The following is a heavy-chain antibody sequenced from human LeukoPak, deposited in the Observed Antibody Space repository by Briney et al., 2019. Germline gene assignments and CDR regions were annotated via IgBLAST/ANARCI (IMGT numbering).Heavy chain of an antibody. Sequence: GGSLRLSCAASGFTFSSYSMNWVRQAPGKGLEWVSSISSSSSYIYYADSVKGRFTISRDNAKNSLYLQMNSLRAEDTAVYYCARVPSLWFGELLDYWGQGTLVTVSS. J-gene: IGHJ4*02. CDR1: GFTFSSYS. V-gene: IGHV3-21*01. CDR2: ISSSSSYI. D-gene: IGHD3-10*01. CDR3: ARVPSLWFGELLDY.